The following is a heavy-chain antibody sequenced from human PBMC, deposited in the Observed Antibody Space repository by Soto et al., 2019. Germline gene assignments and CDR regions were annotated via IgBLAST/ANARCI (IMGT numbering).Heavy chain of an antibody. D-gene: IGHD6-19*01. CDR1: GFTFSSYW. CDR3: VRDGLPGWVNT. CDR2: LNSDGTTT. V-gene: IGHV3-74*01. Sequence: GGSLRLSCAASGFTFSSYWMHWVRQAPGKGLVWVSRLNSDGTTTNYADSVKGRFTISRDNARNTLFLQMNKLRAEDTAVYYCVRDGLPGWVNTWGQGALVTVSS. J-gene: IGHJ5*02.